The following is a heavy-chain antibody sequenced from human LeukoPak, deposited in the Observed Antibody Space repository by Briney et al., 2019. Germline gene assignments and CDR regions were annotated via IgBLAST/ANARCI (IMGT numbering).Heavy chain of an antibody. CDR3: ASEMTTPAFDI. CDR1: GFTFSSYS. D-gene: IGHD4-17*01. V-gene: IGHV3-21*01. J-gene: IGHJ3*02. CDR2: ISSGSSYI. Sequence: GGSLRLSCAASGFTFSSYSMNWVRQAPGKGLEWVSSISSGSSYIYYADSVKGRFTISRDNAKNSLYLQMNSLRAEDTAVYYCASEMTTPAFDIWGQGTMVTVSS.